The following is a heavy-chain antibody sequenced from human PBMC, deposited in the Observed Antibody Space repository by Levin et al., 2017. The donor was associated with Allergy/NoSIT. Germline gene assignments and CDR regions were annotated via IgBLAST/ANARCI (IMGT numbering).Heavy chain of an antibody. J-gene: IGHJ5*02. CDR1: GGSISSYY. V-gene: IGHV4-59*01. CDR2: INYSGST. D-gene: IGHD2-15*01. CDR3: ARVKSAVVMVAATQGWLDP. Sequence: SETLSLTCTVSGGSISSYYWSWIRQPPGKGLEWIGYINYSGSTNYNPSLKSRVTISVDTSKKQMSLKLSSVTAADTAMYYCARVKSAVVMVAATQGWLDPWGQGTLVTVSS.